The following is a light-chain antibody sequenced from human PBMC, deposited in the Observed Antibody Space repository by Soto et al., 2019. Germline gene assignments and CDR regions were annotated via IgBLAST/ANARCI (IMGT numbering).Light chain of an antibody. Sequence: QPVLTQSPSASASLGASVKLTCTLSSGHSSYAIACHQQQPEKGPRYLMKLNSDGSHSKGDVIPDRFSGSSSGAERYLTISSLQSEDEADYYCQTWGTGIQVVFGGGTKLTVL. CDR3: QTWGTGIQVV. CDR2: LNSDGSH. J-gene: IGLJ2*01. V-gene: IGLV4-69*01. CDR1: SGHSSYA.